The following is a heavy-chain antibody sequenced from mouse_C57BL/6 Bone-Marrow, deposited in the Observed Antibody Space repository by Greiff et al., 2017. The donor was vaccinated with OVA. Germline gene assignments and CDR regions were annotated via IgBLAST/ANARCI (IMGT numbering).Heavy chain of an antibody. CDR1: GYTFTSYW. Sequence: VKLQQPGAELVKPGASVKLSCKASGYTFTSYWMQWVKQRPGQGLEWIGEIDPSDSYTNYNQKFKGKATLTVDTSSSTAYMQLSSLTSEDSAVYYCARPITTVAPLDFDVWGTGTTVTVSS. CDR2: IDPSDSYT. J-gene: IGHJ1*03. V-gene: IGHV1-50*01. D-gene: IGHD1-1*01. CDR3: ARPITTVAPLDFDV.